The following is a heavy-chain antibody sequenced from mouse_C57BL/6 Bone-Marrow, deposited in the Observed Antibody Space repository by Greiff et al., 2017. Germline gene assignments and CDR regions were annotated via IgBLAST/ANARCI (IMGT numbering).Heavy chain of an antibody. CDR2: INPNNGGT. Sequence: EVQLQQSGPELVKPGASVKISCKASGYTFTDYYMNWVKQSHGKSLEWIGDINPNNGGTSYNQKLKGKATLTVDKSSSAAYMELRRLTSEVSAVYFCARDYYGSSWYFDYWGQGTILTVSS. CDR3: ARDYYGSSWYFDY. J-gene: IGHJ2*01. V-gene: IGHV1-26*01. D-gene: IGHD1-1*01. CDR1: GYTFTDYY.